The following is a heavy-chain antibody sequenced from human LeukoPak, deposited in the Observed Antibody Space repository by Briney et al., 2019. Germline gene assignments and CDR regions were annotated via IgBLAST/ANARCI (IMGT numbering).Heavy chain of an antibody. CDR3: AREYSSSWYTYYYYGMDV. V-gene: IGHV1-3*01. J-gene: IGHJ6*02. CDR1: GYTFTIYA. D-gene: IGHD6-13*01. CDR2: INAGNGNT. Sequence: ASVNVSCKASGYTFTIYAMHWVRQAPGQRLEWMGWINAGNGNTKYPQKFQGRVTITRDTSASTAYMELSSLRSEDTAVYYCAREYSSSWYTYYYYGMDVWGQGTTVTVSS.